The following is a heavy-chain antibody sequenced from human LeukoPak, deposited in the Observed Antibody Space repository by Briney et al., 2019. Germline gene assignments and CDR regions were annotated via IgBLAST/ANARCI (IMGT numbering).Heavy chain of an antibody. CDR1: GFTFSSYG. V-gene: IGHV3-23*01. J-gene: IGHJ4*02. Sequence: PGGSLRLSCAASGFTFSSYGMSWVRQAPGKGLEWVSAISGSGGSTYYADSVKGRFTISRDNSKNTLYLQMNSLRAEDTAVYYCAKGYSVAGTYRRMAMYYFDYWGQGTLVTVSS. D-gene: IGHD6-19*01. CDR3: AKGYSVAGTYRRMAMYYFDY. CDR2: ISGSGGST.